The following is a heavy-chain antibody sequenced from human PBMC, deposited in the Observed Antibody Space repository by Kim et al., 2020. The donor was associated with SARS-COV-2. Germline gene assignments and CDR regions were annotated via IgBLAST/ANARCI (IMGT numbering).Heavy chain of an antibody. J-gene: IGHJ4*02. CDR2: IYYSGST. CDR1: GGSISSSSYY. CDR3: ARLGYYDSSGYYFHFDY. V-gene: IGHV4-39*01. Sequence: SETLSLTCTVSGGSISSSSYYWGWIRQPPGKGLEWIGSIYYSGSTYYNPSLKSRVTISVDTSKNQFSLKLSSVTAADTAVYYCARLGYYDSSGYYFHFDYWGQGTLVTVSS. D-gene: IGHD3-22*01.